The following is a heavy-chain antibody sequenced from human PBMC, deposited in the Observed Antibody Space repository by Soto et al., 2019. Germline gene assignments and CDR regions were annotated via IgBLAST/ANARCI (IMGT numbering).Heavy chain of an antibody. CDR3: ARVRSDTIVGVVSRWFDP. CDR2: IYYSGST. J-gene: IGHJ5*02. CDR1: GGSISSGGYY. D-gene: IGHD3-3*01. Sequence: QVQLQESGPGLVKPSQTLSLTCTVSGGSISSGGYYWSWIRQHPGKGLEWIGYIYYSGSTYYNPSLKGRFTISVDTSKHQFSLKLSSVTAADTAVYYCARVRSDTIVGVVSRWFDPWGQGPLVTVSS. V-gene: IGHV4-31*03.